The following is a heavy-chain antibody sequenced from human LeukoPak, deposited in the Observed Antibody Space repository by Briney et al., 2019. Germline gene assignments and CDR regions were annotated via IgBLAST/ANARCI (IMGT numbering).Heavy chain of an antibody. V-gene: IGHV3-30*04. CDR1: GFTFSSYA. CDR2: ISYDGSNK. Sequence: GGSLRLSCAASGFTFSSYAMHWVRQAPGKGLEWVAVISYDGSNKYYADTVKGRFTISGDNSKNTLYLQMNSLRAEDTAVYYCARDPADYFDYWGQGTLVTVSS. J-gene: IGHJ4*02. D-gene: IGHD2-2*01. CDR3: ARDPADYFDY.